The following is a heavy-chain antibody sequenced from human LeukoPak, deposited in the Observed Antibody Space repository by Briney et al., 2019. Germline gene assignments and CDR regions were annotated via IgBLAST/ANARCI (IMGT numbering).Heavy chain of an antibody. Sequence: PGGSLRLSCAASGFTFSDYYMSWLRQAPGKGLEWVSYISSSSSYIYYADSVKGRFTISRDNAKNSLYLQMNSLRAEDTAVYYCARGFGSSCYDYWGQGTLITVSS. J-gene: IGHJ4*02. CDR3: ARGFGSSCYDY. CDR1: GFTFSDYY. V-gene: IGHV3-11*06. CDR2: ISSSSSYI. D-gene: IGHD6-13*01.